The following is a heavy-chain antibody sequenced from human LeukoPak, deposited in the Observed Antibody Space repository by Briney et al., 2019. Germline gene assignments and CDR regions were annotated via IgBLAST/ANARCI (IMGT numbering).Heavy chain of an antibody. J-gene: IGHJ5*02. CDR1: GGSINGGSYY. Sequence: PSETLSLTCSVSGGSINGGSYYLSWIRQPPGKGLEWIGYFFYTGNTNYNPSLRSRATISVDMSKSQFSLKLTSVTAADTAVYYRARGSCSGGTCSGWFDPWGQGTLVTVSS. CDR2: FFYTGNT. V-gene: IGHV4-61*01. D-gene: IGHD2-15*01. CDR3: ARGSCSGGTCSGWFDP.